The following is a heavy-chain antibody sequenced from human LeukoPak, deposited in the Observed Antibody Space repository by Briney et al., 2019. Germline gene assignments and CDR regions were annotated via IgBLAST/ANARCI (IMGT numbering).Heavy chain of an antibody. CDR2: INHSGST. CDR1: GGSFSGYY. D-gene: IGHD3-10*01. J-gene: IGHJ4*02. Sequence: SETLSLTCAVYGGSFSGYYWSWIRQPPGKGLEWIGEINHSGSTNYNPSLKSRVTISVDTSKNQFSLKLSSVTAADTAVYYCARGRRVRGVFMFPTSLYFDYWGQGTLVTVSS. CDR3: ARGRRVRGVFMFPTSLYFDY. V-gene: IGHV4-34*01.